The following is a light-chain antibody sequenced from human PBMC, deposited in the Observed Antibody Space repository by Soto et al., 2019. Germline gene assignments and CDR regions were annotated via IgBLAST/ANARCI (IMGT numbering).Light chain of an antibody. CDR2: GAS. Sequence: EIVITQSPATLSLSPGERVTLSCRASQSVSSKLAWYQQKTGQAPRLLIYGASIRATDIPARFSGSGSGTEFTLTISRLQSEDFAIFYCQQYSNWPYTFGQGTKVDIK. CDR1: QSVSSK. J-gene: IGKJ2*01. CDR3: QQYSNWPYT. V-gene: IGKV3-15*01.